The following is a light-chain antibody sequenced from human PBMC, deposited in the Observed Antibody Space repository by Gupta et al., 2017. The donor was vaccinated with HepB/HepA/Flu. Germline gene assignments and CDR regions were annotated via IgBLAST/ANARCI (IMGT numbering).Light chain of an antibody. V-gene: IGLV3-21*03. J-gene: IGLJ3*02. CDR3: QVWESGTDHPGV. CDR2: DDI. CDR1: NIGSRS. Sequence: SYVLTQSPSVSVAPGKTAKISCGGDNIGSRSVHWYQQKPGQAPLLVVYDDIDRPSGISERFSGSNSGNTATPTISRVEAGDEADYYCQVWESGTDHPGVFGGGTNLTVL.